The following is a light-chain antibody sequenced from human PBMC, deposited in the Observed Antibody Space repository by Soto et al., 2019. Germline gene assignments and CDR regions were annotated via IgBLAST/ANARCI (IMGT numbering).Light chain of an antibody. J-gene: IGKJ5*01. CDR2: DAS. CDR1: QNINRY. CDR3: QQRSNWPIT. Sequence: IVLTQSPATLSLSPGERATLSCRASQNINRYLAWYHQKPGQPPRLLIYDASTRATGIPARFSGSGSGTDFTLTISSLEPEDGAVYYCQQRSNWPITFGQGTRLEIK. V-gene: IGKV3-11*01.